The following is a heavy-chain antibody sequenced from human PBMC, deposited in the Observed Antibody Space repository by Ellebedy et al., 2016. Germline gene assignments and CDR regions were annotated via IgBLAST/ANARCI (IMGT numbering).Heavy chain of an antibody. CDR3: ARDLGIAAAGYYYYGMDV. V-gene: IGHV4-61*01. D-gene: IGHD6-13*01. CDR1: GGSISSSSYY. J-gene: IGHJ6*02. Sequence: GSLRLXXTVSGGSISSSSYYWSWIRQPPGKGLEWIGYIYYSGSTNYNPSLKSRVTISVDTSKNQFSLKLSSVTAADTAVYYCARDLGIAAAGYYYYGMDVWGQGTTVTVSS. CDR2: IYYSGST.